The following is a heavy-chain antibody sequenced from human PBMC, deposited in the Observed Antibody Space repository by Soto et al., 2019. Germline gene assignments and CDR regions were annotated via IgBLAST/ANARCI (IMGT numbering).Heavy chain of an antibody. CDR1: GGSISKFY. CDR2: VYATGTT. V-gene: IGHV4-4*07. CDR3: VRDGSKSLRDWFDP. Sequence: SETLSLNGDVSGGSISKFYWAWIRKTAGNGLEWMGRVYATGTTDYNPSLRSRVAMSVDISKKTFSLRLRSVTGADSGVYYCVRDGSKSLRDWFDPWGQGILVTVSS. J-gene: IGHJ5*02.